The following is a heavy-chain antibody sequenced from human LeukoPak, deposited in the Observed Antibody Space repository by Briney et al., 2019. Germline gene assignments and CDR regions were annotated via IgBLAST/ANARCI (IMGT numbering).Heavy chain of an antibody. V-gene: IGHV3-66*01. CDR3: ARFTHGGDFDY. D-gene: IGHD2-21*01. J-gene: IGHJ4*02. CDR2: IYSGGST. Sequence: PGGSLRLSCTASGFAVSSNYMSWVRQAPVKGLEWVSVIYSGGSTSYADSVKGRFTISRDNSKNTLYLQMNSLRAEDTAVYYCARFTHGGDFDYWGQGTLVTVSS. CDR1: GFAVSSNY.